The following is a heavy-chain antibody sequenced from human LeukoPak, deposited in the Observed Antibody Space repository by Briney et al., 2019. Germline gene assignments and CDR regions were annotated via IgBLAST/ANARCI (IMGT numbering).Heavy chain of an antibody. CDR3: ASHGGSGSYPPVRDDP. V-gene: IGHV4-39*01. Sequence: SETLSLTCTVSGGSMSSSSYYWAWLRQTPGKGLEWIVSIFSSGTTYYNPSLKSRVTISVDTSKNQFSLKLTSVTAADTAVFYCASHGGSGSYPPVRDDPWGQGTLVTVSS. CDR1: GGSMSSSSYY. J-gene: IGHJ5*02. CDR2: IFSSGTT. D-gene: IGHD3-10*01.